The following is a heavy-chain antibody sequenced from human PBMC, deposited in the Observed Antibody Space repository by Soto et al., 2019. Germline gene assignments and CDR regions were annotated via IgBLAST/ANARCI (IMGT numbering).Heavy chain of an antibody. CDR3: IQSRCGGDCLQSYASHYYYGMDV. CDR1: GFSLSTSGVG. D-gene: IGHD2-21*02. CDR2: IYWDDDK. V-gene: IGHV2-5*02. Sequence: QITLKESGPTLVKPTQTLTLTCTFSGFSLSTSGVGVGRIRQPPGKALEWLALIYWDDDKRYSPSLRSRLTISKDTSKNQVVLTMTLMDPVDTATYYCIQSRCGGDCLQSYASHYYYGMDVWGQGTTVTVSS. J-gene: IGHJ6*02.